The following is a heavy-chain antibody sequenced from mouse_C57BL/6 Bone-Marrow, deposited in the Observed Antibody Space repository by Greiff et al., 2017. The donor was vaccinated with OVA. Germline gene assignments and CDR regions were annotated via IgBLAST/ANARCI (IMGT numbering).Heavy chain of an antibody. D-gene: IGHD4-1*01. V-gene: IGHV5-6*01. CDR3: ARRGANWDVNWYFDV. CDR1: GFTFSSYG. J-gene: IGHJ1*03. Sequence: EVQLVESGGDLVKPGGSLKLSCAASGFTFSSYGMSWVRQTPDKRLEWFATISSGGSYTYYPDSVKGRFTISRDNAKNTLYLQMSSLKSEDTAMYYCARRGANWDVNWYFDVWGTGTTVTVSS. CDR2: ISSGGSYT.